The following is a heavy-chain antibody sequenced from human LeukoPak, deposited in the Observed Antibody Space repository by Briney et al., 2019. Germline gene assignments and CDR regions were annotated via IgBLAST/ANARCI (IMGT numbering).Heavy chain of an antibody. D-gene: IGHD3-3*01. J-gene: IGHJ6*03. CDR1: GYSFTSYW. CDR3: ARLLKLRFLKWFRARHYYYYMDV. CDR2: IYPGDSDT. Sequence: GESLKISCKGSGYSFTSYWIGWVRQMPGKGLEWMGIIYPGDSDTRYSPSFQGQVTISADKSISTAYLQWSSLKASDTAMYYCARLLKLRFLKWFRARHYYYYMDVWGKGTTVTVSS. V-gene: IGHV5-51*01.